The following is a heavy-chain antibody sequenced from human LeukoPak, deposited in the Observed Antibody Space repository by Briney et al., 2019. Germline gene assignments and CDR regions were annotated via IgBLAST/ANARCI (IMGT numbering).Heavy chain of an antibody. CDR2: IYYSGST. CDR3: ARYGDYFDY. Sequence: SETLSLTCTVSGGSISSYYWSWIRQPPGKGLEWIGYIYYSGSTNYNPSLKSRVTISVDTSKNQFSLKLSSVTAADTAVYYCARYGDYFDYWGQGTLVTVSS. D-gene: IGHD4-17*01. J-gene: IGHJ4*02. CDR1: GGSISSYY. V-gene: IGHV4-59*01.